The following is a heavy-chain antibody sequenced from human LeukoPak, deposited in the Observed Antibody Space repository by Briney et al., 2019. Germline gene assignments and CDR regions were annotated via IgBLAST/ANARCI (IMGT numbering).Heavy chain of an antibody. Sequence: ASVKVSCKASGYTFTGYYMHWLRQAPGQGLAWMGWINPNSGGTNYAQKFQGRVTMTRDTSISTAYMELSRLRSDDTAVYYCARSIFRIAAAGKHGNFQHWGQGTLVTVSS. CDR2: INPNSGGT. V-gene: IGHV1-2*02. J-gene: IGHJ1*01. CDR1: GYTFTGYY. D-gene: IGHD6-13*01. CDR3: ARSIFRIAAAGKHGNFQH.